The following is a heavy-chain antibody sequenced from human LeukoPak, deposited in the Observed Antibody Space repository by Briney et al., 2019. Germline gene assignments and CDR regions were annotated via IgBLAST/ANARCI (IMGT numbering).Heavy chain of an antibody. CDR3: AKSYGSGIYYYYMDV. V-gene: IGHV3-30*02. Sequence: GFLRLSWSGAGIHFRRYCNEWVRQGSGKGLGGVAFLRYDGSNKYYADSVKGRFTISRDNSKNTLYLQMNSLRAEDTAVYYCAKSYGSGIYYYYMDVWGKGTTVTVSS. CDR2: LRYDGSNK. CDR1: GIHFRRYC. D-gene: IGHD3-10*01. J-gene: IGHJ6*03.